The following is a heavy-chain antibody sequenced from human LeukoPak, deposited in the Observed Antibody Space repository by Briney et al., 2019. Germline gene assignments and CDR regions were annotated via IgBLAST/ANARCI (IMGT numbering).Heavy chain of an antibody. CDR3: AKVVGGYFDY. D-gene: IGHD1-26*01. J-gene: IGHJ4*02. CDR2: ISGSGSSI. V-gene: IGHV3-23*01. Sequence: GGSLRLSCAASGFTFSNYAVNWIRQAPGKGLKWVSVISGSGSSIYYTDSVKGRFTISRDNSKNTLYLQMNSLRAEDTAVYYCAKVVGGYFDYWGQGTLVTVSS. CDR1: GFTFSNYA.